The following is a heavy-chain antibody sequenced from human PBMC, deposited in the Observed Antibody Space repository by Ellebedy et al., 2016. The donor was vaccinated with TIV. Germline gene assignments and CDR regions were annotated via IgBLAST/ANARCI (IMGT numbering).Heavy chain of an antibody. J-gene: IGHJ5*02. CDR2: INPHSGGT. V-gene: IGHV1-2*02. CDR3: ARDYLLTTAIINWFDP. D-gene: IGHD1-1*01. CDR1: GYTFTDYY. Sequence: AASVKVSCKASGYTFTDYYLHWARQAPGQGLEWMGWINPHSGGTNYAQKFQGRVAMTRDTAISTAYMELTRLISDDTAMYYCARDYLLTTAIINWFDPWGQGTLVTVSS.